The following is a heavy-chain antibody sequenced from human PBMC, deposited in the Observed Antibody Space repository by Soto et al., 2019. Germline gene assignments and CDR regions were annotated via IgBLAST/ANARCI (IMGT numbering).Heavy chain of an antibody. CDR1: GGTFGRYT. CDR2: IIPILETA. V-gene: IGHV1-69*08. D-gene: IGHD3-10*01. J-gene: IGHJ6*04. CDR3: ARGGKLGGDLDV. Sequence: QVQLVQSGAEVKKPGSSVKVSCKASGGTFGRYTLSWVRQAPGQGLEWMGWIIPILETANYARRFQGRLTITADTYTGTAYMDLSGPKSDDTGVYYCARGGKLGGDLDVWGKGTPVTVSS.